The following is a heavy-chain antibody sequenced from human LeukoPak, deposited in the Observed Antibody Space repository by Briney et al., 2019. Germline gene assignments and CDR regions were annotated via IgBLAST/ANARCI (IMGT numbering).Heavy chain of an antibody. CDR2: IKQDGREK. CDR1: DFTFSTYW. D-gene: IGHD1-26*01. Sequence: GGSLRLSCAASDFTFSTYWMNWVRQSPGKGLEWVANIKQDGREKYYVDSVKGRFTISRDNAKNSLYLQMNSLRAEDTAVYYCARDLLVGAKGVPDYWGQGTLVTVSS. CDR3: ARDLLVGAKGVPDY. J-gene: IGHJ4*02. V-gene: IGHV3-7*01.